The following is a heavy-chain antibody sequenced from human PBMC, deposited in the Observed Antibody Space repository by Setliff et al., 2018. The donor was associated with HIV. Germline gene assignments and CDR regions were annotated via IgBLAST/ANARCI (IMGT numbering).Heavy chain of an antibody. CDR2: IRSKVDGGAA. CDR1: GFTFRSYA. Sequence: PGGSLRLSCAASGFTFRSYAMSWVRQAPGKGLEWVGRIRSKVDGGAADYAAPVKGRFTISRDDSKNTLYLQMSSLKTEDTAVYYCTTESVFLDYFFDYWGQGTLVTVSS. CDR3: TTESVFLDYFFDY. D-gene: IGHD3-9*01. J-gene: IGHJ4*02. V-gene: IGHV3-15*05.